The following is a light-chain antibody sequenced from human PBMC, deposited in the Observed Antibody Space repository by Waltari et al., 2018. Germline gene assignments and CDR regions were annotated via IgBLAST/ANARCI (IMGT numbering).Light chain of an antibody. J-gene: IGLJ1*01. CDR2: DVN. Sequence: QSALTQPPSASGSLGQSVTISCTGTSSDVGNYNYVSWYQQHPGRAPNLIIYDVNKRPSGVPDRFSASKSGNTASLAVSGLQPEDEADYYCSSYAGSSYVFGTGTTVTVL. CDR1: SSDVGNYNY. V-gene: IGLV2-8*01. CDR3: SSYAGSSYV.